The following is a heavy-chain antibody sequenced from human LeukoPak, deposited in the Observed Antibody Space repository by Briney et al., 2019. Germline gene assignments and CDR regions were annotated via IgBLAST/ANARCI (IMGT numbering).Heavy chain of an antibody. V-gene: IGHV3-7*01. CDR2: IKQDGTEK. J-gene: IGHJ4*02. Sequence: GGSLRLSCAASGFTFSSDWISWGRQAPGKGLEYVANIKQDGTEKYYVDSVKVRFTISRDNAKQSLYLQMNSLRAEDTAVYYCARAKAYDFWRGYEPMYYFDYWGQGTLVTVSS. CDR1: GFTFSSDW. CDR3: ARAKAYDFWRGYEPMYYFDY. D-gene: IGHD3-3*01.